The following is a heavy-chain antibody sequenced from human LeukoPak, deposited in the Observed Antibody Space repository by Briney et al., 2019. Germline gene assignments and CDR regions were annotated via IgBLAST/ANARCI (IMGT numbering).Heavy chain of an antibody. CDR2: IYYSGST. D-gene: IGHD6-6*01. CDR1: GGSISSSSYY. Sequence: SETLSLTCTVSGGSISSSSYYWGWIRQPPGKGLEWLGSIYYSGSTYYNPSLKSRVTISVDTSKNQFSLKLSSVTAADTAVYYCARRRYSSSSGLNYYYYMDVWGKGTTVTVSS. CDR3: ARRRYSSSSGLNYYYYMDV. J-gene: IGHJ6*03. V-gene: IGHV4-39*01.